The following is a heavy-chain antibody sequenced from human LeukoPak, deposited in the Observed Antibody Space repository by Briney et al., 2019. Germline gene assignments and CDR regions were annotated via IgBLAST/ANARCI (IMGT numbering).Heavy chain of an antibody. CDR3: TSGTWIQLWP. CDR2: IRSKAYGGTT. V-gene: IGHV3-49*04. Sequence: GGSLRLSCTASGFTFGDYAITWVRQAPGKGLEWVGFIRSKAYGGTTEYAASVKGRFTISRDDSKSVAYLQMNSLKPEDTAVYYFTSGTWIQLWPWGQGTLVTVSS. J-gene: IGHJ5*02. D-gene: IGHD5-18*01. CDR1: GFTFGDYA.